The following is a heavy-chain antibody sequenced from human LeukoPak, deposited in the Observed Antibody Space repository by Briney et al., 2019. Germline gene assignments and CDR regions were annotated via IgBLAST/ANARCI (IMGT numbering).Heavy chain of an antibody. CDR1: VYTFTVYY. CDR3: AREGYGGNSVRY. Sequence: ASVNVSFKASVYTFTVYYMHWVRQAPGQGLEGMGWIKPNSGGTNYAQKFQGRVTMTRDTSISTAYMELSRLRSDDTAVYYCAREGYGGNSVRYWGQGTLVTVSS. D-gene: IGHD4-23*01. V-gene: IGHV1-2*02. CDR2: IKPNSGGT. J-gene: IGHJ4*02.